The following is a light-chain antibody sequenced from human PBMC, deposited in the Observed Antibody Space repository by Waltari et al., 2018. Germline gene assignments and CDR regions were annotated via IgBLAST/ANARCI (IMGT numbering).Light chain of an antibody. CDR1: HSLLHSNGYNY. J-gene: IGKJ1*01. CDR2: LGS. CDR3: MQALQTPWT. V-gene: IGKV2-28*01. Sequence: DIVRTQSPLSLPVTPGEPASIPCRSSHSLLHSNGYNYLDWDLQKPGQSPQLLIYLGSNRASGVPDRFSGSGSGTDFTLKISRVEAEDVGVYYCMQALQTPWTFGQGTKVEIK.